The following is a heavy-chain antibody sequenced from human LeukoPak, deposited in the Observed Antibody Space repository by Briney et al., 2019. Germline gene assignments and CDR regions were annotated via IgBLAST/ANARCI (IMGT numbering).Heavy chain of an antibody. Sequence: GGSLRLSCAASGFTFNTYDMHWVRQATGKGLQWVSAIRTEGDTYYLDSVKGRFTISRDNAKNSLYLQMNSLTAGDTAVYYCARDFRGCMDVWGQGTTVTVSS. V-gene: IGHV3-13*04. CDR1: GFTFNTYD. CDR3: ARDFRGCMDV. D-gene: IGHD3-10*01. J-gene: IGHJ6*02. CDR2: IRTEGDT.